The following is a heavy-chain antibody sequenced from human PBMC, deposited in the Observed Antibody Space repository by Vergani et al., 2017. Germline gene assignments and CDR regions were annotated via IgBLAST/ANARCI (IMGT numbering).Heavy chain of an antibody. J-gene: IGHJ5*02. CDR2: IIPILGIA. CDR3: ARDLGYCGSGGSGSWFDP. D-gene: IGHD3-10*01. Sequence: QVQLVQSGAEVKKPGSSVKVSCKASGGTFSSYTISWVRQAPGQGLEWMGRIIPILGIANYAQKFQGRVTITADKSTSTAYMELSSLRSEDTAVYYCARDLGYCGSGGSGSWFDPWGQGTLVTVSS. V-gene: IGHV1-69*08. CDR1: GGTFSSYT.